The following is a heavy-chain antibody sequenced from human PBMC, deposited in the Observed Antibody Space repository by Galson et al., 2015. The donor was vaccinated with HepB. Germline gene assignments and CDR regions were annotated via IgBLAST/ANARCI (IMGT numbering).Heavy chain of an antibody. Sequence: SVKVSCKASGGTFSSYTISWVRQAPGQGLEWMGRIIPILGIANYAQKFQGRVTITTDKSTSTAYMELSSLRSEDTAVYYCARDFYGGNPQVGYFDYWGQGTLVTVSS. J-gene: IGHJ4*02. CDR1: GGTFSSYT. D-gene: IGHD4-23*01. V-gene: IGHV1-69*04. CDR2: IIPILGIA. CDR3: ARDFYGGNPQVGYFDY.